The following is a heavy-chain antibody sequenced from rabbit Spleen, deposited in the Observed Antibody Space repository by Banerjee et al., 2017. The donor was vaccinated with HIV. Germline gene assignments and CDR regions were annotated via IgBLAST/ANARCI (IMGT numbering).Heavy chain of an antibody. V-gene: IGHV1S45*01. CDR2: IYSTIDYT. CDR3: ARDNGSGDYIDVYFDL. J-gene: IGHJ4*01. Sequence: QEQLVESGGGLVQPEGSLTLTCTASGFAFNSVYDMCWVRQAPGKGLEWIGYIYSTIDYTYYASWAKGRFTISKSSSTTVTLQMTSLTAADTATYFCARDNGSGDYIDVYFDLWGPGTLVTVS. CDR1: GFAFNSVYD. D-gene: IGHD1-1*01.